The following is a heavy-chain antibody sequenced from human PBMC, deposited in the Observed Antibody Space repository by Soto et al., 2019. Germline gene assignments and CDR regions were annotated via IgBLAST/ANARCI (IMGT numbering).Heavy chain of an antibody. D-gene: IGHD3-16*01. CDR1: GGSISSGDYY. J-gene: IGHJ6*02. CDR2: IYYSGST. CDR3: ARDGARYYYGMDV. Sequence: PSETLSLTCTVSGGSISSGDYYWSWIRQPPGKGLEWIGYIYYSGSTYYNPSLKSRVTISVDTSKNQFSLKLSSVTAADTAVYYCARDGARYYYGMDVWGQGTTVTVSS. V-gene: IGHV4-30-4*01.